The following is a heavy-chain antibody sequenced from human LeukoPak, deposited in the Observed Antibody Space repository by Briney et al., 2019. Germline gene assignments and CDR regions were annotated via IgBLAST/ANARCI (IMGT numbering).Heavy chain of an antibody. CDR3: AREYSSWTRDAFDI. V-gene: IGHV3-30-3*01. J-gene: IGHJ3*02. CDR2: ISNVGSTK. D-gene: IGHD6-13*01. CDR1: GFTFSREA. Sequence: GRSLRLSCAASGFTFSREAMHWVRQDSDKGLEWVAVISNVGSTKYYADSAKGRFTISRDNSRNTLYLQMNSLRAEDTAVYYCAREYSSWTRDAFDIWGQGTMVTVSS.